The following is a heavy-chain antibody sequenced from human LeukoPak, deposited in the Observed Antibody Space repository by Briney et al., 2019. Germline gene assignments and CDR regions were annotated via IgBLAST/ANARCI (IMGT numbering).Heavy chain of an antibody. D-gene: IGHD6-6*01. CDR2: IYSGGST. CDR3: ARGGEYSSSWVRYYFDY. CDR1: GFTVSSNY. J-gene: IGHJ4*02. Sequence: GGSLRLSCAASGFTVSSNYMSWVRQAPGKGLGWVSVIYSGGSTYYADSVKGRFTISRHNSKNTLYLQMNRLRAEDTAVYYCARGGEYSSSWVRYYFDYWGQGTLVTVSS. V-gene: IGHV3-53*04.